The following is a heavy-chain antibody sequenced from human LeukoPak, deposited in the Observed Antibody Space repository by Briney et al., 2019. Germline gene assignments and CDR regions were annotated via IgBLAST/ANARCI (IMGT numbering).Heavy chain of an antibody. J-gene: IGHJ4*02. CDR2: IWYDGSNQ. V-gene: IGHV3-33*01. CDR1: GFTFRIYG. CDR3: ATIRTTCYLEK. Sequence: GGSLRLSCAASGFTFRIYGMHWVRQAPGKGLEWVALIWYDGSNQDYADSVRGRFTVSRDNSKNTLYLQMNSLRVEATAVNYFATIRTTCYLEKWGGGPLVTVSS. D-gene: IGHD5-24*01.